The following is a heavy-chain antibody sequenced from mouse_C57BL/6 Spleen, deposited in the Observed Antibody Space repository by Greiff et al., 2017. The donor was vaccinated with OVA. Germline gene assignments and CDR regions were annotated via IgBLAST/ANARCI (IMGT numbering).Heavy chain of an antibody. J-gene: IGHJ1*03. CDR1: GYAFSSSW. Sequence: QVQLQQSGPELVKPGASVKISCKASGYAFSSSWMNWVKQRPGKGLEWIGRIYPGDGDTNYNGKFKGKATLTADKSSSTAYMQLSSLTSEDSAVYFCARSSRPYWYFDVWGTGTTVTVSS. CDR3: ARSSRPYWYFDV. V-gene: IGHV1-82*01. CDR2: IYPGDGDT. D-gene: IGHD1-1*01.